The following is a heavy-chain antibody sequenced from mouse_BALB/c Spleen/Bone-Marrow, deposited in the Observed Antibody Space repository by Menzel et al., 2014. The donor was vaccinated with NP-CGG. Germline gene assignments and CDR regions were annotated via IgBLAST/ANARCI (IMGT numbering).Heavy chain of an antibody. V-gene: IGHV5-6*03. CDR2: ISSGGSST. D-gene: IGHD3-2*02. J-gene: IGHJ2*01. Sequence: EVKVVESGGGLVKPGGFLKLSCVASGFTFSSYGMSWVRQTPDKRLEWVATISSGGSSTYYPASVKGRFTISRDNAKSTLYLQMSSLNSEDTAMYYCTRRPLQANSYFDCWGQGTTLTVSS. CDR1: GFTFSSYG. CDR3: TRRPLQANSYFDC.